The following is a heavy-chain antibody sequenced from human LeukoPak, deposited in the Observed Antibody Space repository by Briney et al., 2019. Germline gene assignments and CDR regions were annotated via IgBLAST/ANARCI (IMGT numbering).Heavy chain of an antibody. CDR1: GGSFSGYY. D-gene: IGHD4-17*01. CDR3: AREGDYVYYFDY. V-gene: IGHV4-34*01. CDR2: INHSGST. Sequence: KPSETLSLTCAVYGGSFSGYYWSWIRQPPGNGLEWIDEINHSGSTNYKPPLNSRVTISVDTPKNQFSLKLSSVTAADTAVYYCAREGDYVYYFDYWGQGTLVTGSS. J-gene: IGHJ4*02.